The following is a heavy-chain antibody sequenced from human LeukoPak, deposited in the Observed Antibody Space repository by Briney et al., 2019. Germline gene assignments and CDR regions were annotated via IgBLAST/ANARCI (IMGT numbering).Heavy chain of an antibody. D-gene: IGHD3-10*01. CDR1: GYSFNALC. J-gene: IGHJ4*02. CDR3: ARVRGAGTYQADY. CDR2: IDPIDLST. Sequence: GESLKISCAVLGYSFNALCITWMRHVPGQGLAWMGKIDPIDLSTAYSPSSQGHVTMSVSESVSTAYLQWSSRKASDIAMYYCARVRGAGTYQADYWGQGTQVIVSS. V-gene: IGHV5-10-1*01.